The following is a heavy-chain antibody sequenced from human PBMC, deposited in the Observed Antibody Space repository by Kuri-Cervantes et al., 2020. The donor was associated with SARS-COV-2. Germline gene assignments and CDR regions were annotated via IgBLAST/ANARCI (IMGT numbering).Heavy chain of an antibody. Sequence: SETLSLTCTVSGGSISSYYWSWIRQPPGKGLEWIGYIYYSGSTNYNPSLKSRVTISVDTSKNQFSLKLSSVTAADTAVYYCARAGVGDFWSGYYGMDVWGQGTTVTVSS. CDR1: GGSISSYY. CDR2: IYYSGST. CDR3: ARAGVGDFWSGYYGMDV. D-gene: IGHD3-3*01. J-gene: IGHJ6*02. V-gene: IGHV4-59*01.